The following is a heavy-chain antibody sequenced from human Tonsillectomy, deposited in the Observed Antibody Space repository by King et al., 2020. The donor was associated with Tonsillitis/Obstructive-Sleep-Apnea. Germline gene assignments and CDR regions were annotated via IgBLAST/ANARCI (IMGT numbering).Heavy chain of an antibody. D-gene: IGHD2-2*01. V-gene: IGHV4-59*01. Sequence: MQLQESGPGLVKPSETLSLTCTVSGGSISSYYWSWIRQPPGKGLEWIGYIYYSGSTNYNPSLKSRVTISVDTSKNQFSLKLSSVTAADTAVYYCARVRGSTSSVFDYWGQGTLVTVSS. CDR2: IYYSGST. CDR1: GGSISSYY. CDR3: ARVRGSTSSVFDY. J-gene: IGHJ4*02.